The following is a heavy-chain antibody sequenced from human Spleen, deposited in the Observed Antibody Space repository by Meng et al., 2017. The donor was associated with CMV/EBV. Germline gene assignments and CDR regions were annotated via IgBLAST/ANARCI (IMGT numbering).Heavy chain of an antibody. J-gene: IGHJ6*02. CDR1: GFTFSSYA. D-gene: IGHD2-15*01. CDR3: AKARNRFVVYYYYGMDV. Sequence: GGSLRLSCAASGFTFSSYAMSWVRQAPGKGLEWVSAISGSGGSTYYADSVKGRFTISRDDSKNRLYLQMHSLRAEDTAVYYCAKARNRFVVYYYYGMDVWGQGTTVTVSS. CDR2: ISGSGGST. V-gene: IGHV3-23*01.